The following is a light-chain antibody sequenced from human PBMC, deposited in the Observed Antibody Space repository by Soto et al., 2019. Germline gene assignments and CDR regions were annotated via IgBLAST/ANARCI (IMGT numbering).Light chain of an antibody. CDR2: KAY. CDR1: QSISSW. CDR3: QHYNSYSEA. J-gene: IGKJ1*01. Sequence: DIQMTQSPSTLSASVGDRVTMTGRASQSISSWLAWYQQKPGKARKLLIYKAYTLKSGVTSRFSGSGSGTEFTLTISSLQPDDFATYYCQHYNSYSEAFGQGTKVDIK. V-gene: IGKV1-5*03.